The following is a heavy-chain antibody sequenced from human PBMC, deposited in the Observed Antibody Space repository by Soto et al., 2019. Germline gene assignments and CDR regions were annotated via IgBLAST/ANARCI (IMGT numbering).Heavy chain of an antibody. J-gene: IGHJ6*02. Sequence: QVQLVQSGAEVKKPGASVKVSCKSSGYTFSMSGISWVRQAPGQGLEWMGWISGYNGNTNYEQKFQDRVTMTTDTSTNTAYMELRSRRSDDTAVYYCASEGPRPYYEYGMDVWGQGTTVTVSS. CDR2: ISGYNGNT. V-gene: IGHV1-18*01. CDR3: ASEGPRPYYEYGMDV. CDR1: GYTFSMSG.